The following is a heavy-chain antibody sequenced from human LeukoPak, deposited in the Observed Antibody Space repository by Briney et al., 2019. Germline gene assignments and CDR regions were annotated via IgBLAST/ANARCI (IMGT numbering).Heavy chain of an antibody. CDR3: ATVLDYYDSSGQSYYFDY. CDR1: GGTFSSYA. CDR2: ISAYNGNT. D-gene: IGHD3-22*01. J-gene: IGHJ4*02. Sequence: GASVKVSCKASGGTFSSYAISWVRQAPGQGLEWMGWISAYNGNTSYAQKLQGRVTMTTDTSTSTAYMELRSLRSDDTAVYYCATVLDYYDSSGQSYYFDYWGQGTLVTVSS. V-gene: IGHV1-18*01.